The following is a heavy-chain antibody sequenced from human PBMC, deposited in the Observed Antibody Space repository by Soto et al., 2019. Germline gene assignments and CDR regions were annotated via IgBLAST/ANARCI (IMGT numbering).Heavy chain of an antibody. CDR3: ARVAYGNGWIFDY. CDR1: GFTFSSYW. CDR2: IKQDGSEK. D-gene: IGHD6-19*01. Sequence: GGSLRLSCAASGFTFSSYWMSWVRQASGKGLEWVANIKQDGSEKYYVDPVKGRFTLSRDNAKNSLQLQMSSLRDEDTAIYFCARVAYGNGWIFDYWGQGILVTVSS. J-gene: IGHJ4*01. V-gene: IGHV3-7*01.